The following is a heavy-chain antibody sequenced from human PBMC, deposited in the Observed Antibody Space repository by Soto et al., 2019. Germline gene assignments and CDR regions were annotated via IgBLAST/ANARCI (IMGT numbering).Heavy chain of an antibody. CDR2: IYYSGST. CDR1: GGSVSSGSYY. Sequence: SETLSLTCTVSGGSVSSGSYYWSWIRQPPGKGLEWIGYIYYSGSTNYNPSLKSRVTISVDTSKNQFSLKLSSVTAADTAVYYCAREMSDCSNYYFDYWGQGTLVTVSS. J-gene: IGHJ4*02. V-gene: IGHV4-61*01. CDR3: AREMSDCSNYYFDY. D-gene: IGHD4-4*01.